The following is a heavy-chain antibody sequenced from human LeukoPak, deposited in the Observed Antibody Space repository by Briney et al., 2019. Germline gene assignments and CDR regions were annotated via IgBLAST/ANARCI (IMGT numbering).Heavy chain of an antibody. J-gene: IGHJ6*02. CDR3: AGLAYSYGPLDYCGMDV. CDR2: IYTSGST. CDR1: GFTFSSYA. D-gene: IGHD5-18*01. Sequence: GSLRLSCAASGFTFSSYAMSWVRQAPGKGLEWIGRIYTSGSTNYNPSLKSRVTMSVDTSKNQFSLKLSSVTAADTAVYYCAGLAYSYGPLDYCGMDVWGQGTTVTVSS. V-gene: IGHV4-4*07.